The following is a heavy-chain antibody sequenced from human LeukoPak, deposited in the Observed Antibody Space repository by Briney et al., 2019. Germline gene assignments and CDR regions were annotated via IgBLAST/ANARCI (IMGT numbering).Heavy chain of an antibody. Sequence: SVKVSCKASGFTFSSSAVQWVRQARGQRLEWIGWIVAGSGHTNYAQKFQERVTITRDMSTSTAYMELSSLRFEDTAVYYCAAEGILDRIAAAGYWYFDLWGRGTLVTVSS. D-gene: IGHD6-13*01. CDR1: GFTFSSSA. J-gene: IGHJ2*01. V-gene: IGHV1-58*01. CDR3: AAEGILDRIAAAGYWYFDL. CDR2: IVAGSGHT.